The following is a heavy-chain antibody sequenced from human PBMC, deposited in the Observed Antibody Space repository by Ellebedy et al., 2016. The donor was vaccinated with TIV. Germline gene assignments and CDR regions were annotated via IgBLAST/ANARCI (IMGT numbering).Heavy chain of an antibody. J-gene: IGHJ3*01. CDR3: VRGPYSSGHCDAFDV. V-gene: IGHV3-48*02. CDR1: GFTFSSYS. D-gene: IGHD6-19*01. CDR2: ISSSSSTI. Sequence: GESLKISCAASGFTFSSYSMNWVRQAPGKGLEWVSYISSSSSTIYYADSVKGRFTISRDNAKSTLYLQLNSLRDEEAAIYYCVRGPYSSGHCDAFDVWGRGTMVTISS.